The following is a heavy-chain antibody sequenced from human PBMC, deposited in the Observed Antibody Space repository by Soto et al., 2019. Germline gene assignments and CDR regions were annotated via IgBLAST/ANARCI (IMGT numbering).Heavy chain of an antibody. Sequence: QVQLVQSGAEVRKPGASVKVSCKASGYTFTAYYIHWVRQAPGQGLEWMGWINPHNGGTNYAQKFQGRVTMTRDTSISTAYMELSRLRSDDTAVYYCAGGYYYDSSGNLAYWGQGTLVTVSS. CDR1: GYTFTAYY. CDR3: AGGYYYDSSGNLAY. V-gene: IGHV1-2*02. D-gene: IGHD3-22*01. J-gene: IGHJ4*02. CDR2: INPHNGGT.